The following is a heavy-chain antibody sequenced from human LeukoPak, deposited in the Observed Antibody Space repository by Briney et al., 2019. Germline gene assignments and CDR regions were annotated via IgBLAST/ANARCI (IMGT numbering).Heavy chain of an antibody. D-gene: IGHD3-22*01. J-gene: IGHJ4*02. CDR1: GFTFSNYD. CDR2: IRSDGKNK. V-gene: IGHV3-30*02. CDR3: AKDKAYDSSGFSYGGLNY. Sequence: GGSLRLSCATSGFTFSNYDMQWVRRAPGKGLEWVAFIRSDGKNKYYADSVKGRFTISRDNSKNTVYLQMTSLGPQDTAVYLCAKDKAYDSSGFSYGGLNYWGRGTLVTVSS.